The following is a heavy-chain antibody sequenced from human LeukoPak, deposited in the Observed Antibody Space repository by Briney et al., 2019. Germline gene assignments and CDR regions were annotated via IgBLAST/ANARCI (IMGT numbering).Heavy chain of an antibody. J-gene: IGHJ4*02. CDR3: AVGYVTMVRGVISDRGLHDY. Sequence: GGSLRLSCAASGFTFSSYGMHWVRQAPGKGLEWVAVISYDGSNKYYADSVKGRFTISRDNSKNTLYLQMNSLRAEDTAVYYCAVGYVTMVRGVISDRGLHDYWGQGTLVTVSS. CDR2: ISYDGSNK. CDR1: GFTFSSYG. D-gene: IGHD3-10*01. V-gene: IGHV3-30*03.